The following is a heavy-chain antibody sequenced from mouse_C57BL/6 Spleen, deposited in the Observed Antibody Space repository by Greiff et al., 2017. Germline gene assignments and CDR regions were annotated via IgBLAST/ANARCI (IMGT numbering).Heavy chain of an antibody. CDR1: GYTFTSYW. CDR3: ARDYYGSSYDGY. CDR2: IHPNSGST. J-gene: IGHJ2*01. Sequence: VQLQQPGAELVKPGASVKLSCKASGYTFTSYWMHWVKQRPGQGLEWIGMIHPNSGSTNYNEKFKSKATLTVDKSSSTAYMQISSLTSEDSAVYYCARDYYGSSYDGYWGQGTTLTVSS. V-gene: IGHV1-64*01. D-gene: IGHD1-1*01.